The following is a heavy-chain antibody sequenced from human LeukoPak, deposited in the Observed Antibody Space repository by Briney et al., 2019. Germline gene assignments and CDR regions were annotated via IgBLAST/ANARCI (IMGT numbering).Heavy chain of an antibody. CDR2: IRYDGSNK. Sequence: GGSLRLSCAASGFTFSSYGMHWVRQAPGKGLEWVAFIRYDGSNKYYADSVKGRFTISRDNSKNTLYLQMNSLRAEDTAVYYCARAGGTVVKYYFDYWGQGTLVTVSS. D-gene: IGHD4-23*01. CDR3: ARAGGTVVKYYFDY. CDR1: GFTFSSYG. V-gene: IGHV3-30*02. J-gene: IGHJ4*02.